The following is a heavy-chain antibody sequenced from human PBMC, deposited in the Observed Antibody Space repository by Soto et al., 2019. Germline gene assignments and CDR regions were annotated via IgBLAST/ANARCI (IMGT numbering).Heavy chain of an antibody. CDR2: IYYSGST. V-gene: IGHV4-31*03. J-gene: IGHJ3*02. Sequence: SETLSLTCTVSGGSISSGGYYWSWIRQHPGKGLEWIGYIYYSGSTYYNPSLKSRVTISVDTSKNQFSLKLSSVTAADTAVYYCARDRGTYYDILTGLSKDAFDIWGQGTMVTVSS. CDR3: ARDRGTYYDILTGLSKDAFDI. CDR1: GGSISSGGYY. D-gene: IGHD3-9*01.